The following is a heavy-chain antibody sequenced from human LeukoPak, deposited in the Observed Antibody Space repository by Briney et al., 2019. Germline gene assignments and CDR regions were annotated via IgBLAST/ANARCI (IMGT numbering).Heavy chain of an antibody. V-gene: IGHV3-23*01. D-gene: IGHD3-10*01. CDR1: GFTFSSYW. CDR3: AKVRGSGSYPPFDY. Sequence: GGSLRLSCAASGFTFSSYWMSWVRQAPGKGLEWVSAITGSGGSTYYADSVKGRFTISRDNSKNTLYLQMNSLRAEDTAVYYCAKVRGSGSYPPFDYWGQGTLVTVSS. J-gene: IGHJ4*02. CDR2: ITGSGGST.